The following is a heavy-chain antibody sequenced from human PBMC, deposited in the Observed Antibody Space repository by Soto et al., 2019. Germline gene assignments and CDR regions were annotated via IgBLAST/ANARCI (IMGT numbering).Heavy chain of an antibody. J-gene: IGHJ4*02. CDR2: IIPIFGTA. D-gene: IGHD2-15*01. CDR1: GGTFSSYA. CDR3: AREGEGYWSGGSCYYFDY. Sequence: QVQLVQSGAEVKKPGSSVKVSCKASGGTFSSYAISWVRQAPGQGLEWMGWIIPIFGTANYAQKFQGRVTITADEPTSTAYMELSSLRSEETAVYYCAREGEGYWSGGSCYYFDYWGQGTLVTVSS. V-gene: IGHV1-69*01.